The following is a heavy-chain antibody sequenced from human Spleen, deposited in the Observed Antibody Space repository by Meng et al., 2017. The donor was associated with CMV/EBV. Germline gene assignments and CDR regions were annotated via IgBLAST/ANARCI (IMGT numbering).Heavy chain of an antibody. D-gene: IGHD2-15*01. J-gene: IGHJ4*02. V-gene: IGHV1-2*06. CDR3: ARGSPSRIFDY. CDR2: INPKTGAI. Sequence: SCKTSGYACSGYYIPWVRQAPGQGLEWMGHINPKTGAIKYAPKFQGRVTMTTDTSMSTAYMELTTLKSNDTAVFFCARGSPSRIFDYWGQGTLVTVSS. CDR1: GYACSGYY.